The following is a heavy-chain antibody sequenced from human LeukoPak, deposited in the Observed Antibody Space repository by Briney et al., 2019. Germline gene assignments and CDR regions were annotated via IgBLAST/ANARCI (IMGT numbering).Heavy chain of an antibody. D-gene: IGHD3-10*01. V-gene: IGHV3-48*02. J-gene: IGHJ4*02. CDR2: ISSSSSTI. CDR1: GFTFSAYN. Sequence: EGSLRLSCAASGFTFSAYNMNWVRQAPGKGLEWVSYISSSSSTIYYADSVKGRFTISRDNAKNSLSLQMNSLRDEDTAVYYCARDRPYYGSGSYYHDYWGQGTLVTVSS. CDR3: ARDRPYYGSGSYYHDY.